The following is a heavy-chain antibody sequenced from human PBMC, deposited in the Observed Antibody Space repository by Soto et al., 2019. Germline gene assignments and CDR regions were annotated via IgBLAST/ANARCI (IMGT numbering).Heavy chain of an antibody. CDR3: AAIRITIFGVVKWKDYYYYGMDV. Sequence: ASVKVSCKASGGTSSSYAISWVRQAPGQGLEWMGGIIPIFGTANYAQKFQGRVTITADKSTSTTYMELSSLRSEDTAVYYCAAIRITIFGVVKWKDYYYYGMDVWGQGTTVTVSS. V-gene: IGHV1-69*06. D-gene: IGHD3-3*01. J-gene: IGHJ6*02. CDR2: IIPIFGTA. CDR1: GGTSSSYA.